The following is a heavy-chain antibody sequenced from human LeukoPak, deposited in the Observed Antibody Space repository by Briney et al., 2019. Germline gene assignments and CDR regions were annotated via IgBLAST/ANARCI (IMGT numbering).Heavy chain of an antibody. D-gene: IGHD6-13*01. J-gene: IGHJ4*02. CDR2: INPNSGGT. V-gene: IGHV1-2*06. CDR1: GYTFTGYY. Sequence: ASVKVSCKASGYTFTGYYMHWVRQAPGQGLEWMGRINPNSGGTNYAQKFQGRVTVTRDTSISTAYMELSRLRSDDTAVYYCARASSWYVYYFDYWGQGTLVTASS. CDR3: ARASSWYVYYFDY.